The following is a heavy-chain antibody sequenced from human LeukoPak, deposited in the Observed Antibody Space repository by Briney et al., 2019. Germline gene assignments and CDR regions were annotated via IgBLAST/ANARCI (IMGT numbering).Heavy chain of an antibody. CDR1: GFTFSSYS. J-gene: IGHJ6*02. CDR2: ISSSGSTI. Sequence: PGGSLRLSCAASGFTFSSYSMNWVRQAPGKGLEWVSSISSSGSTIYYADSVKGRFTISRDNAKNSLYLQMNSLRAEDTAVYYCARAMPISHSSSWPYYYYGMDVWGQGTTVTVSS. CDR3: ARAMPISHSSSWPYYYYGMDV. V-gene: IGHV3-48*04. D-gene: IGHD6-13*01.